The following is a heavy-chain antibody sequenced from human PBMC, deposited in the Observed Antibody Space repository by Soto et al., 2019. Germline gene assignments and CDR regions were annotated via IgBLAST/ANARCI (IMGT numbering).Heavy chain of an antibody. Sequence: QVPLVQSGAEVKKPGSSVKVSCKASGGTFSSYAISWVRQAPGQGLEWMGGIIPIFGTANYVQKFQGRVTITADESTSTAYMEMSSLRSEDTAVYYCARDNDEGRYNWFDPWGQGTLVTVSS. CDR2: IIPIFGTA. CDR3: ARDNDEGRYNWFDP. V-gene: IGHV1-69*12. D-gene: IGHD3-16*02. J-gene: IGHJ5*02. CDR1: GGTFSSYA.